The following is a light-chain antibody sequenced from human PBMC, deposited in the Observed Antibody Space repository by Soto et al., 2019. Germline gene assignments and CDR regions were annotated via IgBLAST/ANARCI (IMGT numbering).Light chain of an antibody. CDR1: QTVYNF. J-gene: IGKJ1*01. CDR2: GAS. CDR3: QQYYSYPTWT. V-gene: IGKV3D-15*01. Sequence: EIVLTQSPGTLSLSPGERATLSCRASQTVYNFLAWYRQKPGQAPRLLIYGASNRATGIPDRFSGSGSGTDFTLTISCLQSEDFATYYCQQYYSYPTWTFGQGTKVDIK.